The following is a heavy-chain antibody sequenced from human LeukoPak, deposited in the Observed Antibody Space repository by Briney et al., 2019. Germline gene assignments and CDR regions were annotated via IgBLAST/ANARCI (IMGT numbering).Heavy chain of an antibody. D-gene: IGHD3-22*01. V-gene: IGHV4-34*01. J-gene: IGHJ3*02. Sequence: PSETLSLTCAVYGGSFSGYYWSWIRQPPGKGLEWIGEINHSGSTNYNPSLKSRVTISVDTSRNQFSLKLSSVTAADTAVYYCARHTRRSSGYYSTVYDGFDIWGQGTMVTVAS. CDR1: GGSFSGYY. CDR3: ARHTRRSSGYYSTVYDGFDI. CDR2: INHSGST.